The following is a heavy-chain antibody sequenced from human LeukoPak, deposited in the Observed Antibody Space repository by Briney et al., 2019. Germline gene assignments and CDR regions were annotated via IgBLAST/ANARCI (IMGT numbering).Heavy chain of an antibody. CDR3: AREFSVLGNFDY. CDR1: GFTFSSHT. D-gene: IGHD3-10*02. J-gene: IGHJ4*02. V-gene: IGHV3-21*01. Sequence: GGSLTLSCADSGFTFSSHTMNWVRQAPGKGLECVSSISSSSTYIYYADSVKGRFTISRDNAKNSLYLQMNSLRAEDTAVYYCAREFSVLGNFDYWGQGTLVTVSS. CDR2: ISSSSTYI.